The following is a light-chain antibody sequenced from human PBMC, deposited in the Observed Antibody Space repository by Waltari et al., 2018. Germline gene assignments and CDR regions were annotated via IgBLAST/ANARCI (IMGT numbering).Light chain of an antibody. CDR2: GAS. CDR1: QSVNSGY. J-gene: IGKJ1*01. Sequence: EIVLTQSPGTLSLSPGERVTLSCRASQSVNSGYLAWYQQKPGQAPRLLLYGASSRATGIPDRFSGSGSGTDFTLTISRLEPEDFAVYYCQQYGSSPPWTFGQGTKVEIK. CDR3: QQYGSSPPWT. V-gene: IGKV3-20*01.